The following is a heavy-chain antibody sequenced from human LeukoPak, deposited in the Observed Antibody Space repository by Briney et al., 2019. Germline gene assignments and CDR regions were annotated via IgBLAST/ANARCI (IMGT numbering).Heavy chain of an antibody. V-gene: IGHV4-59*01. CDR2: IYYSGST. CDR1: GGSISIYY. D-gene: IGHD6-13*01. CDR3: ARRGSSWYWDAFDI. J-gene: IGHJ3*02. Sequence: SETLSLTCTVSGGSISIYYWSWIRQPPGKGLEWIGYIYYSGSTNYNPSLKSRVTISVDTSKNQFSLKLSSVTAADTDVYYCARRGSSWYWDAFDIWGQGTMVTVSS.